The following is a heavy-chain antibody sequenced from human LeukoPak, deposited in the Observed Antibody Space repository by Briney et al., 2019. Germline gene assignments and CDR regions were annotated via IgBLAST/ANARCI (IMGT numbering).Heavy chain of an antibody. CDR3: ARDAWTTLRAFDI. V-gene: IGHV4-31*03. CDR2: IYYSGST. D-gene: IGHD4-17*01. Sequence: SETLSLTCTVSGVSISSGGYYWSWIRQHPGKGLEWIGYIYYSGSTYYNPSLKSRVTISVDTSKNQFSLKLSSVTAADTAVYYCARDAWTTLRAFDIWGQGTMVTVSS. CDR1: GVSISSGGYY. J-gene: IGHJ3*02.